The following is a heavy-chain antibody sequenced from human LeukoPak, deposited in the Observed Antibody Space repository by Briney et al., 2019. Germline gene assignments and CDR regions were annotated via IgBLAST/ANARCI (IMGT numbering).Heavy chain of an antibody. CDR3: ARLASGSYGPLTPFDY. D-gene: IGHD1-26*01. Sequence: SETLSLTCTVSGGSISTSNYYWGWIRQPPGKGLAWIASISYSGSTYYNPSLKSRVTISVDTSKNQFSLRLSSVTAADTAVYYSARLASGSYGPLTPFDYWGQGTLVTVSS. J-gene: IGHJ4*02. CDR1: GGSISTSNYY. CDR2: ISYSGST. V-gene: IGHV4-39*01.